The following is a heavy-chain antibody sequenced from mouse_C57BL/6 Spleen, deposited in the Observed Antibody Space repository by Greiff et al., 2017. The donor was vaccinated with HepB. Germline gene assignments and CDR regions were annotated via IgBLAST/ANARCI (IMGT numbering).Heavy chain of an antibody. J-gene: IGHJ2*01. CDR3: ARGSFITTVVANFDY. D-gene: IGHD1-1*01. V-gene: IGHV1-81*01. CDR1: GYTFTSYG. CDR2: IYPRSGNT. Sequence: VQLQQSGAELARPGASVKLSCKASGYTFTSYGISWVKQSTGQGLEWIGEIYPRSGNTYYNEKFKGKATLTADKSSSTAYMELRSLTSEDSAVYFCARGSFITTVVANFDYWGQGTTLTVSS.